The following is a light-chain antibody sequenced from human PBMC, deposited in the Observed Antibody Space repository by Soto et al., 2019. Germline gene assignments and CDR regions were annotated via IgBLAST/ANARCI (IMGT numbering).Light chain of an antibody. CDR3: QHYSNWQTWT. CDR1: QTVSSN. V-gene: IGKV3-15*01. Sequence: EIVLTQSPGTLSLSPGERATLSCRASQTVSSNLAWYQQRPGQAPRLLIYGASTRATDIPARFSGSGSETEFTLTISSLQSEDFAVYYCQHYSNWQTWTFGQGTKVDIK. J-gene: IGKJ1*01. CDR2: GAS.